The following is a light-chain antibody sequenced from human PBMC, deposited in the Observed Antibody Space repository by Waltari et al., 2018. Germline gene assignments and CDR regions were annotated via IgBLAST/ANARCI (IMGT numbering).Light chain of an antibody. CDR2: AAS. Sequence: AIQMTQSPSSLSASVGDRVTITCRASQGITNDLVWYQQQSGKAPKLLIYAASRLASGVPSRFSGSGSGTDFTLTISSLQPEDLATYYCLQDYNFLTFGQGTKVDIK. CDR3: LQDYNFLT. CDR1: QGITND. V-gene: IGKV1-6*01. J-gene: IGKJ1*01.